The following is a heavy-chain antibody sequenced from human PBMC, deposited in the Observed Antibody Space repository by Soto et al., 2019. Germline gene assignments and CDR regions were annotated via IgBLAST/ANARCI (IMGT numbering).Heavy chain of an antibody. CDR3: ARDRAAAGPHDAFDI. CDR2: ISAYNGNT. Sequence: ASVKVCCKASGYTFTSYGISWVRQAPGQGLEWMGWISAYNGNTNYAQKLQGRVTMTTDTSTSTAYMELRSLRSDDTAVYYCARDRAAAGPHDAFDIWGQGRMVTVSS. D-gene: IGHD6-13*01. V-gene: IGHV1-18*01. CDR1: GYTFTSYG. J-gene: IGHJ3*02.